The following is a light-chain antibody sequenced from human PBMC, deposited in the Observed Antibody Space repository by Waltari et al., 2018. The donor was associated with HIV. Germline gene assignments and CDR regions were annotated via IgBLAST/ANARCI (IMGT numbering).Light chain of an antibody. CDR3: GTWDSSLSAGGV. CDR1: SSNIGNHY. J-gene: IGLJ2*01. CDR2: DNN. Sequence: QSVLTQPPSVSAAPGQKVTISCSGSSSNIGNHYVSWYQQHPGTAPKLLIYDNNKRPSGIPDRFSGSKSGTSDTLGITGLQTGDEADYYCGTWDSSLSAGGVFGGGTKLTVL. V-gene: IGLV1-51*01.